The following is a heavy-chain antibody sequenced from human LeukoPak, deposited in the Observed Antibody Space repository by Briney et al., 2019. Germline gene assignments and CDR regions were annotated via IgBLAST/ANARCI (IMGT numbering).Heavy chain of an antibody. CDR1: GYTFTSYD. CDR3: ARRRMGPFDY. J-gene: IGHJ4*02. D-gene: IGHD3-16*01. CDR2: MNPNSGYT. Sequence: ASAKVSCKASGYTFTSYDINWVRQATGQGLEWMGWMNPNSGYTVYAQKFQGRVTITRNTSISTAYMDLSSLRSEDTAVYYCARRRMGPFDYWGQGTLVTVSS. V-gene: IGHV1-8*01.